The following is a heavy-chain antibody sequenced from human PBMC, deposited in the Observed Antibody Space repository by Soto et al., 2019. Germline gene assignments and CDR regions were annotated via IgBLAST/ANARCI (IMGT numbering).Heavy chain of an antibody. V-gene: IGHV3-33*01. CDR1: GFTFSSYG. CDR2: IWYDGSNK. J-gene: IGHJ4*02. D-gene: IGHD1-7*01. Sequence: QVQLVESGGGVVQPGRSLRLSCAASGFTFSSYGMHWVRQAPGKGLEWVAVIWYDGSNKYYADSVKGQFTISRDNSKNTLYLQMNSLRAEDTAVYYCARTGTTANPFDYWGQGSLVTVSS. CDR3: ARTGTTANPFDY.